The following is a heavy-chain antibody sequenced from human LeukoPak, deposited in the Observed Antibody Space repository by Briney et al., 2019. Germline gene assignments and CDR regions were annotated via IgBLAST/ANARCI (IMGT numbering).Heavy chain of an antibody. D-gene: IGHD4-17*01. J-gene: IGHJ4*02. CDR2: ISKSGNNT. V-gene: IGHV3-23*05. CDR3: AAAVTTGRAEHY. CDR1: GFTFSSYA. Sequence: GGSLRLSCAASGFTFSSYAMTWVRQAPGKGLEWVSGISKSGNNTYYADSVAGRLTVSRDNSKNTLYLQMKSLRADDTAVYYCAAAVTTGRAEHYWGQGTLVTVSS.